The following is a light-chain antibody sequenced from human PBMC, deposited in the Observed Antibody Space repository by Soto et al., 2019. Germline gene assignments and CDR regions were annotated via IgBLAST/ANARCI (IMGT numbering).Light chain of an antibody. CDR3: KQFGTSPYT. J-gene: IGKJ2*01. CDR2: GAS. Sequence: EIVLTQSPGTLSLSPGEGATLSCRASQTVSSTYLAWYQQKPGRAPSLLIHGASTRAAGIPDRFSASGSGTHFTLTINRLEPEDLEVYFCKQFGTSPYTLGQGTTVEIK. CDR1: QTVSSTY. V-gene: IGKV3-20*01.